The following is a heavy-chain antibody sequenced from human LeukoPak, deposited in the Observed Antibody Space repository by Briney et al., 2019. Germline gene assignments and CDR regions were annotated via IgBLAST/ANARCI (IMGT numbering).Heavy chain of an antibody. CDR1: GGSFSGYY. D-gene: IGHD3-16*01. CDR2: INHSGST. V-gene: IGHV4-34*01. Sequence: SETLSLTCAVYGGSFSGYYWSWIRQPPGKGLEWIGEINHSGSTNYNPSLKSRVTISVDTSKNQFSLKLSSVTAAGTAVYYCARGRRMITFGGVIPSHFDYWGQGTLVTVSS. CDR3: ARGRRMITFGGVIPSHFDY. J-gene: IGHJ4*02.